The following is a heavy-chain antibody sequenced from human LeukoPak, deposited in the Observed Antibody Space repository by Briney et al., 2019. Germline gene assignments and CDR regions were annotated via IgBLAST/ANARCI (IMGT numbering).Heavy chain of an antibody. Sequence: GGSLRLSCAASGFTFSSYWMSWVRQAPGKGLEWVANIKQDGSEKYYVDSVKGRFTISRDNAKNSLYLQMNSLRAEDTAVYYCARVVTMVRGVYDDYLDYWGQGTLVTVYS. D-gene: IGHD3-10*01. CDR1: GFTFSSYW. CDR2: IKQDGSEK. J-gene: IGHJ4*02. V-gene: IGHV3-7*01. CDR3: ARVVTMVRGVYDDYLDY.